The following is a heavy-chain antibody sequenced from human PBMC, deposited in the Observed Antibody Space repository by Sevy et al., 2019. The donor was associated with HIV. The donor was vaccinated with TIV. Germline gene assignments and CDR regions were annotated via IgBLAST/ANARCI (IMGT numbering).Heavy chain of an antibody. J-gene: IGHJ3*02. Sequence: GGSLRLSCAASGFTVSSNYMSWVRQAPGKGLEWVSVIYSGGSTYYADSVKGRFTISRDNSKNTLYLQMNSLRAEDTAVYDCARARTVTTGFVSRPDAFDIWGQGTMVTVSS. CDR2: IYSGGST. D-gene: IGHD4-17*01. V-gene: IGHV3-53*01. CDR1: GFTVSSNY. CDR3: ARARTVTTGFVSRPDAFDI.